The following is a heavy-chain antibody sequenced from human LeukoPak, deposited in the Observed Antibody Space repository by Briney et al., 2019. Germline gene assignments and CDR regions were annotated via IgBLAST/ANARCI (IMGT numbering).Heavy chain of an antibody. D-gene: IGHD4/OR15-4a*01. J-gene: IGHJ4*02. CDR2: ISYTGST. CDR3: ARGANL. CDR1: GGSINSDS. V-gene: IGHV4-59*01. Sequence: PSETLSLTCTVSGGSINSDSWSWIRLPPGKRLEWIGAISYTGSTVYNPSLNSRVTISLDTSKNQFSLRLTSVTAADTALYYCARGANLWGQGTLVTVSS.